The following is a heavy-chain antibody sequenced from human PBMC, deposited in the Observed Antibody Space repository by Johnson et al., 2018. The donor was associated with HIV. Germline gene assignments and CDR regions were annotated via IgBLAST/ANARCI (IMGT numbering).Heavy chain of an antibody. CDR1: GFTVSNNF. J-gene: IGHJ3*02. V-gene: IGHV3-11*01. Sequence: QLVESGGGLMQPGGSLRLSCVASGFTVSNNFMSWVRQAPGKGLEWVSDISSRGSIIYYADSVKGRFTISRDNSKNTLYLQMNSLRAEDTAVYYCARVPYSSGWYSAFDIWGQGTMVTVSS. CDR2: ISSRGSII. D-gene: IGHD6-19*01. CDR3: ARVPYSSGWYSAFDI.